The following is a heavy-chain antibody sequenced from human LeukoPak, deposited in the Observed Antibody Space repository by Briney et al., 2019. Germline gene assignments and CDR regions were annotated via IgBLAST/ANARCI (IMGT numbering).Heavy chain of an antibody. Sequence: GGSLRLSCAASGFTISDHYMDWVRQAPGKGLEWVGRSRNKPNGYTTDYAASVKARFTISRDDSKNSLFLQVNSLKTEDTAVYYCVRVHHGDYFDYWGQGALVTVSS. V-gene: IGHV3-72*01. CDR2: SRNKPNGYTT. CDR1: GFTISDHY. D-gene: IGHD4-17*01. J-gene: IGHJ4*02. CDR3: VRVHHGDYFDY.